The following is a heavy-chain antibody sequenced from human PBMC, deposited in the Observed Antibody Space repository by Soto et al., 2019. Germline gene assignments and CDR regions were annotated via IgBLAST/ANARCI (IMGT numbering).Heavy chain of an antibody. D-gene: IGHD3-3*01. CDR1: GFTFSSYW. J-gene: IGHJ5*02. Sequence: GGSLRLSCAASGFTFSSYWMSWVRQAPGKGLEWVANIKQDGSEKYYVDSVKGRFTISRDNAKNSLYLQMNSLRAEDTAVYYCARGGEGVVIMHAADNWFDPWGQGTLVTVSS. CDR3: ARGGEGVVIMHAADNWFDP. CDR2: IKQDGSEK. V-gene: IGHV3-7*01.